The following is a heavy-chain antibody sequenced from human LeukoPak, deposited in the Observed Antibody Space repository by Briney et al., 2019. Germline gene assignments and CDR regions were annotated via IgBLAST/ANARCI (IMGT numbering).Heavy chain of an antibody. CDR1: GFTFNNHP. D-gene: IGHD3/OR15-3a*01. V-gene: IGHV3-64*02. Sequence: QTGGSLRLSCAASGFTFNNHPMHWVRQASGKRLEYVSAISPSGDWTWYADSVKGRFTISRDNSKNTMYLQMGSLRPEDMGVYYCARAFRPASDPHDFYDFWGRGTTVTVSS. CDR2: ISPSGDWT. J-gene: IGHJ3*01. CDR3: ARAFRPASDPHDFYDF.